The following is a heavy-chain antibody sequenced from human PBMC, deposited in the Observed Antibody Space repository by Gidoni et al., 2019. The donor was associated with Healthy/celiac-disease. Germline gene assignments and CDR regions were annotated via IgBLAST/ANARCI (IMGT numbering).Heavy chain of an antibody. D-gene: IGHD6-19*01. CDR1: GFACSSYS. V-gene: IGHV3-21*01. CDR2: ISSSSSYL. J-gene: IGHJ5*02. CDR3: ASAGEVAVRWFDP. Sequence: EVQLVESGGGLVKPGGALRLSGHAAGFACSSYSMHWVRQAPGKGLEWVSSISSSSSYLYYSDSVKGRFTISRANAKNSLYLQMNSLRAEDTAVYYCASAGEVAVRWFDPWGQGTLVTVSS.